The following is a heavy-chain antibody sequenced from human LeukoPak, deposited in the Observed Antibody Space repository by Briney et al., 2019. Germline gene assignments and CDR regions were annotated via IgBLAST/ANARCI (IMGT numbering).Heavy chain of an antibody. CDR1: GFTFSSYA. V-gene: IGHV3-64D*09. J-gene: IGHJ4*02. CDR3: VKGEAGYDFWSGYYDY. D-gene: IGHD3-3*01. Sequence: GGSLRLSCSASGFTFSSYAMYWVRQAPGKGLEYVSAISSNGGSTYYADSVKGRFTISRDNSKDTLYLQMSSLRAEDTAVYYCVKGEAGYDFWSGYYDYWGQGALVTVSS. CDR2: ISSNGGST.